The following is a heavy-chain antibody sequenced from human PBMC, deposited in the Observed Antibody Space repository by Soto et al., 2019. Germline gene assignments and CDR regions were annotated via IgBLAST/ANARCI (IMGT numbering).Heavy chain of an antibody. CDR3: ARVKSGYDPDY. CDR1: GYTFTSYG. Sequence: GASVKVSCKASGYTFTSYGISWVRQATGQGLEWMGWMNPNSGNTGYAQEFQGRVTMTRNTSISTAYMELSSLRSEDTAVYYCARVKSGYDPDYWGQGTLVTVSS. J-gene: IGHJ4*02. D-gene: IGHD5-12*01. V-gene: IGHV1-8*02. CDR2: MNPNSGNT.